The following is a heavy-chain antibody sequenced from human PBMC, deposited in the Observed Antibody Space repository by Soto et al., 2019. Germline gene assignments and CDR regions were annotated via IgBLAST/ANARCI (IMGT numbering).Heavy chain of an antibody. J-gene: IGHJ6*02. CDR1: GGTFSSYA. Sequence: SVKVSCQASGGTFSSYAISWVRQAPGQGLEWMGGIIPIFGTANYAQKFQGRVTITADESTSTAYMELSSLRSEDTAVYYCARDRILTGYYPYYGMDVWGQGTTVTVSS. CDR2: IIPIFGTA. CDR3: ARDRILTGYYPYYGMDV. D-gene: IGHD3-9*01. V-gene: IGHV1-69*13.